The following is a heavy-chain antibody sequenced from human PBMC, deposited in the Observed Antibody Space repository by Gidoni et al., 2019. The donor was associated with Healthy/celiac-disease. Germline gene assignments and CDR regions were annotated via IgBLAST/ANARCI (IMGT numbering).Heavy chain of an antibody. D-gene: IGHD1-26*01. V-gene: IGHV4-61*02. CDR2: IYTSGST. J-gene: IGHJ4*02. Sequence: QVQLQASGPGLVKPSQTLSLTCTAPGGSISRGSYYWSWIRQPAGKGLEWIGRIYTSGSTNYNPSLKSRVTISVDTSKNQFSLKLSSVTAADTAVYYCARWADSGSYFYFDYWGQGTLVTVSS. CDR1: GGSISRGSYY. CDR3: ARWADSGSYFYFDY.